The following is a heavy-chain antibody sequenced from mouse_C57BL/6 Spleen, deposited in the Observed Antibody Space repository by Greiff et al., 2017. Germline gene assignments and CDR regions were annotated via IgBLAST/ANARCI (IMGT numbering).Heavy chain of an antibody. CDR1: GFSLTSYG. Sequence: QVQLKESGPGLVQPSQSLSITCTVSGFSLTSYGVHWVRQSPGKGLEWLGVIWSGGSTDFNAAFISSLSLSTDHSKVQVFFKMNSLQADDTDIYYCASPPAYDAWFAYWGQGTLVTVSA. V-gene: IGHV2-2*01. CDR3: ASPPAYDAWFAY. J-gene: IGHJ3*01. CDR2: IWSGGST. D-gene: IGHD2-3*01.